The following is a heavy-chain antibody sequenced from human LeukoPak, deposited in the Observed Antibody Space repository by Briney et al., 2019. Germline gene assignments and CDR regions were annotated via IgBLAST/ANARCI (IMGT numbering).Heavy chain of an antibody. V-gene: IGHV1-18*01. CDR3: AGERSIVVVVAATRQRSSRNWFDP. D-gene: IGHD2-15*01. CDR2: ISAYNGNT. J-gene: IGHJ5*02. Sequence: ASVKVSCKASGYTFTSYGISWVRQAPGQGLEWMGWISAYNGNTNYAQKLQGRVTMTTDTSTSTAYMELRSLRSDDTAVYYCAGERSIVVVVAATRQRSSRNWFDPWGQGTLVTVSS. CDR1: GYTFTSYG.